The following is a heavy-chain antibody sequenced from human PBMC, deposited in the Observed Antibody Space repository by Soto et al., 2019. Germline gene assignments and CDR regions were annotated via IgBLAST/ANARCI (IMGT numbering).Heavy chain of an antibody. CDR2: ISAYNGNT. D-gene: IGHD3-22*01. CDR1: GYTFTSYG. J-gene: IGHJ4*02. V-gene: IGHV1-18*01. CDR3: ARGVLSITMIVVVTLFDY. Sequence: ASVKVSCKASGYTFTSYGISWVRQAPGQGLEWMGWISAYNGNTNYAQKLQGRVTMTTDTSTSTAYMELRSLRSDDTAVYYCARGVLSITMIVVVTLFDYWGQGTLVTVSS.